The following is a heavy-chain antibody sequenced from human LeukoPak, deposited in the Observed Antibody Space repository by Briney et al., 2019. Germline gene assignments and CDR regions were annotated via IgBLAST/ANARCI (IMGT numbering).Heavy chain of an antibody. Sequence: GASVKVSCKTSGDSFNENYMHWVRQAPGQGLEWMGWNNPTSSSTSSAQKCQGRVTMTMDTSITTAYMEVNWLTSDDTAIYYCARADGLDGRPFLFGPWGQGTLVTVSS. CDR3: ARADGLDGRPFLFGP. D-gene: IGHD2/OR15-2a*01. CDR1: GDSFNENY. CDR2: NNPTSSST. V-gene: IGHV1-2*02. J-gene: IGHJ5*02.